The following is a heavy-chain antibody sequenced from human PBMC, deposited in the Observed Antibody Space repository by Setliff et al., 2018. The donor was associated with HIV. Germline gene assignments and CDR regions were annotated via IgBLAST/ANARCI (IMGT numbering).Heavy chain of an antibody. J-gene: IGHJ4*02. CDR2: IYTSGST. CDR1: GGSISSSSYY. V-gene: IGHV4-61*02. Sequence: SETLSLTCTVSGGSISSSSYYWGWIRQPAGKGLEWIGRIYTSGSTNYNPSLKSRVTISVDTSKNQFSLKLSSVTATDTAVYYCARDSDYYDSSGRHIRLFDYWGQGTLVTVS. D-gene: IGHD3-22*01. CDR3: ARDSDYYDSSGRHIRLFDY.